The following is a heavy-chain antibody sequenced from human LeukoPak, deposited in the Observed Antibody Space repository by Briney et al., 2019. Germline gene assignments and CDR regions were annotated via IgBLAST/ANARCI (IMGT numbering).Heavy chain of an antibody. V-gene: IGHV4-39*01. Sequence: PSEALSLTCTASGGSISSSNSYWGWIRQPPGKGLEWIGSIYYSGNTYYNASLKSQVSISIDTSKNQFSLRLTSVTAADTAVYYCARQTGSGLFILPGGQGTLVTVSS. CDR2: IYYSGNT. CDR3: ARQTGSGLFILP. J-gene: IGHJ4*02. CDR1: GGSISSSNSY. D-gene: IGHD3/OR15-3a*01.